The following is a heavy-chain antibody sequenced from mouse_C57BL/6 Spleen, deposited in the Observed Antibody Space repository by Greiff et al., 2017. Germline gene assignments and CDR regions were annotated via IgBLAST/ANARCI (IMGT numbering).Heavy chain of an antibody. CDR3: ARTPYYAYAMDY. D-gene: IGHD2-10*01. CDR2: IDPEDGDT. CDR1: GFNIKGYY. V-gene: IGHV14-2*01. Sequence: VQLKQSGAELVKPGASVKLSCTASGFNIKGYYMHWVKQRTEQGLEWIGRIDPEDGDTTYASKFQGKATRTADTSSNTAYLQLSSLTSEDTAVYYCARTPYYAYAMDYWGQGTSVTVSS. J-gene: IGHJ4*01.